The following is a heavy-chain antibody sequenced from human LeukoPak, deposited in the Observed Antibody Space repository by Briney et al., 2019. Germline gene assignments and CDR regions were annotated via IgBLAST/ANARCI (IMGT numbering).Heavy chain of an antibody. J-gene: IGHJ6*02. V-gene: IGHV4-59*08. CDR2: IYYSGST. Sequence: SETLSLTCTVSGGSISSYYWSWIRQPPGKGLEWIGYIYYSGSTNYNPSLKSRVTISIDTSKNQFSLKLSSVTAADTAVYYCARSHYYDSSPVGMDVWGQGTTVTVSS. D-gene: IGHD3-22*01. CDR1: GGSISSYY. CDR3: ARSHYYDSSPVGMDV.